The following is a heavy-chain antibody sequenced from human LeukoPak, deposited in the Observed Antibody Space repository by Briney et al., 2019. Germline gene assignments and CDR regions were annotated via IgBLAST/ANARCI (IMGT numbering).Heavy chain of an antibody. V-gene: IGHV1-46*01. CDR1: GYTFTSYG. D-gene: IGHD3-10*01. CDR2: INPSGGST. J-gene: IGHJ6*02. CDR3: ARWRYYYGSGSRPTGDYYYYGMDV. Sequence: ASVKVSCKASGYTFTSYGISWVRQAPGQGLEWMGIINPSGGSTSYAQKFQGRVTMTRDTSTSTVYMELSSLRSEDTAVYYCARWRYYYGSGSRPTGDYYYYGMDVWGQGTTVTVSS.